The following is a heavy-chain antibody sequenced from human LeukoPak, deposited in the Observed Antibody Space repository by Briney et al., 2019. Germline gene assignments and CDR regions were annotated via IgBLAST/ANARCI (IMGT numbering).Heavy chain of an antibody. D-gene: IGHD2-15*01. Sequence: PGGSLRLSCEASGFDFSSYAMSWVRQAPGKGLERVSTIGGKAVPTFYEDSVKGRFTISRDNAKNTLYLQMNSLGAEDTAVYYCARDLGSGGSCYRNWGQGTLVTVSS. V-gene: IGHV3-23*01. CDR2: IGGKAVPT. CDR3: ARDLGSGGSCYRN. J-gene: IGHJ4*02. CDR1: GFDFSSYA.